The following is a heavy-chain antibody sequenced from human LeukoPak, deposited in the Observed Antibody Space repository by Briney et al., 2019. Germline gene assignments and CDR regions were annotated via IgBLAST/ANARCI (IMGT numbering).Heavy chain of an antibody. CDR2: IIPFLGIA. D-gene: IGHD3-3*01. CDR1: GGTFSSYA. V-gene: IGHV1-69*04. CDR3: ARDRTTSSPFGVY. Sequence: GSSVKVSCKASGGTFSSYAISWVRQAPGQGLEWMGRIIPFLGIANYAQKFQGRVTITADKSTSTAYMELSSLRSEDTAVYYCARDRTTSSPFGVYWGQGTLVTVSS. J-gene: IGHJ4*02.